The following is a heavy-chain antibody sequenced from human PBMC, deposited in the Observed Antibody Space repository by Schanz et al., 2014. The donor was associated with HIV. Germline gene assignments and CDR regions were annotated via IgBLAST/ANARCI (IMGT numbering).Heavy chain of an antibody. V-gene: IGHV3-33*08. D-gene: IGHD6-13*01. CDR1: GFTFSSYA. Sequence: QVQLVESGGGVVQPGRSLRLSCAASGFTFSSYAMHWVRQAPGKGLEWVAVIWYDGSSKYYADSVNGRFTISRDNAKNSMFLQMNSLRGEDTAVYYCAREKDLGYSSTLGFWGQGTLVTVSS. J-gene: IGHJ4*02. CDR2: IWYDGSSK. CDR3: AREKDLGYSSTLGF.